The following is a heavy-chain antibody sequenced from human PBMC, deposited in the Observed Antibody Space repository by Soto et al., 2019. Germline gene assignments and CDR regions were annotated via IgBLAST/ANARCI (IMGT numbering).Heavy chain of an antibody. D-gene: IGHD3-16*01. CDR1: GFTFSSYA. Sequence: QVQLVEPGGGVVQPGRSLRLSCAASGFTFSSYAMHWVRQAPGKGLEWVAVISYDGSNKYYADSVKGRFTISRDNSKNTLYLQMNSLRAEDTAVYYCAREGLNAFDIWGQGTMVTVSS. CDR3: AREGLNAFDI. CDR2: ISYDGSNK. J-gene: IGHJ3*02. V-gene: IGHV3-30-3*01.